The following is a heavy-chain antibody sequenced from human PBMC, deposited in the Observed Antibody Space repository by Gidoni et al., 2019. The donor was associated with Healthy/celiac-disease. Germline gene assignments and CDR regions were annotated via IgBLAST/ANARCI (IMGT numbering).Heavy chain of an antibody. CDR1: GFTFISYA. CDR2: ISGSGGST. J-gene: IGHJ4*02. V-gene: IGHV3-23*01. Sequence: EVQLLESGGGLVQPRGSLRLSCAASGFTFISYAMSWVRQAPGKGLEWVSAISGSGGSTYYADSVKGRFTISRDNSKNTLYLQMNSLRAEDTAVYYCAKDEESSGWYGKFDYWGQGTLVTVSS. CDR3: AKDEESSGWYGKFDY. D-gene: IGHD6-19*01.